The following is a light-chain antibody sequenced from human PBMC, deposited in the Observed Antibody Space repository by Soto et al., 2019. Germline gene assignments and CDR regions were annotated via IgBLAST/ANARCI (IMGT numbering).Light chain of an antibody. CDR2: EDN. Sequence: NFMLTQPPSVSGSPGKTVTISCTRNGGNIANNYVQWYQQRPGSAPTTVIYEDNQRPSGVPDRFSGSIDSSSNSAPLSISRLETEDESDCYCQSFGSSRQVFGGGTKLTVL. CDR1: GGNIANNY. J-gene: IGLJ2*01. V-gene: IGLV6-57*03. CDR3: QSFGSSRQV.